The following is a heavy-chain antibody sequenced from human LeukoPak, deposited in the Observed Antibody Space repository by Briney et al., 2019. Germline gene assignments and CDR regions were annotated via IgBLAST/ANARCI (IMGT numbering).Heavy chain of an antibody. CDR1: GFTFSSYS. Sequence: GGSLRLSCAASGFTFSSYSMNWVRQAPGKGLEWVSSISSSSSYIYYADSVKGRFTISRDNAKNSLYLQMNSLRAEGTAVYYCARDDQYYYDSSGYSDYWGQGTLVTVSS. CDR3: ARDDQYYYDSSGYSDY. J-gene: IGHJ4*02. D-gene: IGHD3-22*01. CDR2: ISSSSSYI. V-gene: IGHV3-21*01.